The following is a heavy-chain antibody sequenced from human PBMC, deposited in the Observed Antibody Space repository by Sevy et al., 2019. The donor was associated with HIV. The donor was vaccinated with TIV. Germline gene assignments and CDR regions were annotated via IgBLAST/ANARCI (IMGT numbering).Heavy chain of an antibody. CDR1: GFTFDDYA. CDR2: ISWNSGSI. J-gene: IGHJ4*02. CDR3: AKDMNFGY. Sequence: GGSLRLSCAASGFTFDDYAMHWVRQAPGKGLEWVSGISWNSGSIGYADSVNGRFTISRDNAKNSLYLQMNSLRAEDTALYYCAKDMNFGYWGQGTLVTVSS. V-gene: IGHV3-9*01.